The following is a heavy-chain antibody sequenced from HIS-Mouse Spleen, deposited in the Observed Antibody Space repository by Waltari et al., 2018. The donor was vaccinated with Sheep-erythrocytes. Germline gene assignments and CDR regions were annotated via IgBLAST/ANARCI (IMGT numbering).Heavy chain of an antibody. CDR2: ISSSSSYI. V-gene: IGHV3-21*01. Sequence: SCAASGFTFSSYSINWVRQAPGKGLEWVSSISSSSSYIYYADSVKGRFTISRDNAKNSLYLQMNSLRAEDTAVYYCARVASGATFDYWGQGTLVTVSS. J-gene: IGHJ4*02. CDR1: GFTFSSYS. D-gene: IGHD1-26*01. CDR3: ARVASGATFDY.